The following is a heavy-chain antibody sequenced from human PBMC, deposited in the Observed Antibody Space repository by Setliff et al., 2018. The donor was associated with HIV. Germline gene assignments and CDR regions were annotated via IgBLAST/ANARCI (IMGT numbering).Heavy chain of an antibody. CDR2: IDHSGGT. Sequence: SETLSLTCAVSGGSISSVNWWTWVRQPPGKGLEWIGEIDHSGGTKYNPSLTGRVTMSVDKSKNQFSLKLSSVTAADTAVYYCARDLTTISVTGINWFDPWGQGTLVTVSS. D-gene: IGHD6-19*01. J-gene: IGHJ5*02. CDR1: GGSISSVNW. V-gene: IGHV4-4*02. CDR3: ARDLTTISVTGINWFDP.